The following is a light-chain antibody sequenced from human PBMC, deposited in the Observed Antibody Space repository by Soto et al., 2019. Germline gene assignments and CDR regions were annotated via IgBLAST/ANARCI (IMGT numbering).Light chain of an antibody. CDR2: LNSDGSH. CDR1: SGHSSNA. CDR3: QTWGTGIVV. V-gene: IGLV4-69*01. J-gene: IGLJ2*01. Sequence: QPVLTQSPSASASLGASVKLTCTLSSGHSSNAIAWHQQQPEKGPRYLMKLNSDGSHNKGDGIPDRFSGSSSGAERYLTISSLQSEDAADYYCQTWGTGIVVFGGGTKLTVL.